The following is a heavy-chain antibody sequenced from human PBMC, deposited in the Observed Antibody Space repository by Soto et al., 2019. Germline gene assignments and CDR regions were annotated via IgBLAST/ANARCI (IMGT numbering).Heavy chain of an antibody. CDR3: AREARLGYCSGGSCHTLGMDV. CDR2: IWYDGSNK. Sequence: GGSLRLSCAASGFTFSSYGMHWVRQAPGKGLEWVAVIWYDGSNKYYADSVKGRFTISRDNSKNTLYLQMNSLRAEDTAVYYCAREARLGYCSGGSCHTLGMDVRGQRTPVTVSS. CDR1: GFTFSSYG. D-gene: IGHD2-15*01. J-gene: IGHJ6*02. V-gene: IGHV3-33*01.